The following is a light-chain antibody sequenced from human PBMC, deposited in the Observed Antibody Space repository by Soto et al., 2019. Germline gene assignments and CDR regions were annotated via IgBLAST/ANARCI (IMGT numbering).Light chain of an antibody. CDR3: QQYTNWPPLT. CDR1: QSVHSD. V-gene: IGKV3-15*01. J-gene: IGKJ4*01. Sequence: EIVMTQSPATLSVSPGEGATLSCRASQSVHSDLAWYQQKPGQAPRLLIYDASTRATGIPARFSGSGSATEFTLTISSLQSEDVAVYYCQQYTNWPPLTFGGGTKVEI. CDR2: DAS.